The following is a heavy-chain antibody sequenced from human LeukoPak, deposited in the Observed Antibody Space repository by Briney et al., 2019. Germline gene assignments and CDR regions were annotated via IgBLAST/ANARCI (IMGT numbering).Heavy chain of an antibody. V-gene: IGHV3-23*01. Sequence: GGSLRLSCAAPGFTFSSYAMSWVRQAPGKGLEWVSAISGSGGSTYYADSVKGRFTISRDNSKNTLYLQMNSLRAEDTAVYYCAKEYCSSTSCYGSFDYWGQGTLVTVSS. J-gene: IGHJ4*02. CDR2: ISGSGGST. CDR1: GFTFSSYA. CDR3: AKEYCSSTSCYGSFDY. D-gene: IGHD2-2*01.